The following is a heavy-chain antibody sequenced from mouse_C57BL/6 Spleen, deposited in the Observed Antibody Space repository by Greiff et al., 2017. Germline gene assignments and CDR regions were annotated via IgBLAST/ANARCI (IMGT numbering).Heavy chain of an antibody. Sequence: QVQLQQPGAELVKPGASVKMSCKASGYTFTSYWITWVKQRPGQGLEWIGDIYPGSGSTNYNEKFKSKATLTVDTSSSTAYMQLSSLTSEDSAVYYCARTGVTTGDWFAYWGQGTLVTVSA. J-gene: IGHJ3*01. CDR2: IYPGSGST. D-gene: IGHD2-2*01. CDR3: ARTGVTTGDWFAY. V-gene: IGHV1-55*01. CDR1: GYTFTSYW.